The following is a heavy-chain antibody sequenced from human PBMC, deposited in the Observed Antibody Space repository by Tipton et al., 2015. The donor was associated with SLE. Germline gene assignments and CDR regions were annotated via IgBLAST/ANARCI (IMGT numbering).Heavy chain of an antibody. Sequence: TLSLTCAVSGYSISSGYFWGGIRQPPGKGLEWFGSIYHSGSTYYNPSLMCRVTISVDTSKNQFSRKVSSVAAADTAVYYCARDHGGSYYGWFDPWGQGTLVSVSS. J-gene: IGHJ5*02. CDR3: ARDHGGSYYGWFDP. V-gene: IGHV4-38-2*02. CDR2: IYHSGST. CDR1: GYSISSGYF. D-gene: IGHD1-26*01.